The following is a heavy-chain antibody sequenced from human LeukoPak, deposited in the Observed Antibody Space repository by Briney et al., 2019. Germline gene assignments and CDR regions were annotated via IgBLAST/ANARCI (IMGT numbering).Heavy chain of an antibody. Sequence: GGSLRLSCAASGFTFSSYGIHWVRQAPGKGLEWVAVISYYVSNKYYADSVKGRFTISRDNSKNTLYLQMNSLRAEETAVYYCAKDLYCSGGSCYSEWDYYYGMDVWGQGTTVTVSS. V-gene: IGHV3-30*18. CDR3: AKDLYCSGGSCYSEWDYYYGMDV. J-gene: IGHJ6*02. D-gene: IGHD2-15*01. CDR2: ISYYVSNK. CDR1: GFTFSSYG.